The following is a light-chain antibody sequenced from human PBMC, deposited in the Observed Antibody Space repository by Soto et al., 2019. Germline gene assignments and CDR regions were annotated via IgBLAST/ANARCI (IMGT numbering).Light chain of an antibody. CDR3: QQRNTWPPWT. V-gene: IGKV3-11*01. CDR2: DAS. CDR1: QSVSSY. J-gene: IGKJ1*01. Sequence: EIVLTQSPATLSSSPGERATLSCRASQSVSSYLAWYQQKPGQAPRLVIYDASNRATGIPARFSGSGSGTDFTLTISSLDPEDFAIYYCQQRNTWPPWTFGQGTKVEFK.